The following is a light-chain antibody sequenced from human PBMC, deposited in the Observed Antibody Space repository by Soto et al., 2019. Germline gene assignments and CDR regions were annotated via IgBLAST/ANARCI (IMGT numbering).Light chain of an antibody. CDR2: GAS. J-gene: IGKJ4*01. CDR1: HSVSSR. CDR3: QHYTNWPLT. V-gene: IGKV3-15*01. Sequence: EIVMTQSPATLSVSRGERATLSCRASHSVSSRLAWYQQKPGQAPRLLIYGASTRATGLPARFSGSGSGTEFTLTISSLQSEDFAVYYCQHYTNWPLTFGGGTKVEIK.